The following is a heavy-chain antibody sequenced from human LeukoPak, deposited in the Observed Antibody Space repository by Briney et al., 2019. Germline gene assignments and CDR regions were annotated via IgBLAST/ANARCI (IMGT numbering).Heavy chain of an antibody. CDR1: GGSISNSHDY. D-gene: IGHD3-9*01. V-gene: IGHV4-39*01. J-gene: IGHJ4*02. Sequence: SETLSFTCSVSGGSISNSHDYWGWLRQPPGKGLEWIGSIYYSGATNSNPSLRSRLTISVDTSKNQFSLKLGSVTAADAAVYYCATLNTDDWSFDIWGQGTPVTVSS. CDR2: IYYSGAT. CDR3: ATLNTDDWSFDI.